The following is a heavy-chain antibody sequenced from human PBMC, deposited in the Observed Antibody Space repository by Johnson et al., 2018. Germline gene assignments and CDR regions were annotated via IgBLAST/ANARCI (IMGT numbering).Heavy chain of an antibody. V-gene: IGHV3-23*04. Sequence: VQLVQSGGGLVQPGGSLRLSCAASGFTFRSYAMGWVRQAPVKGLEWVSGINGGGGNTYYADSVKGRFTISRDNSKNTLFLQMNSLRAEDTAVYYCAKGVVVGLYFQHWGQGTLVTVSS. CDR2: INGGGGNT. CDR3: AKGVVVGLYFQH. CDR1: GFTFRSYA. D-gene: IGHD2-21*01. J-gene: IGHJ1*01.